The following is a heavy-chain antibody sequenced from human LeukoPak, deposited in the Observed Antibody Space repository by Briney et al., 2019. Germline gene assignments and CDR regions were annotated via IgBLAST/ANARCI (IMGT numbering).Heavy chain of an antibody. CDR2: IGGSGS. J-gene: IGHJ4*02. CDR1: GFTFSNHA. V-gene: IGHV3-23*01. CDR3: AKRGCSSTSCYIDY. Sequence: PGGSLRLSCAASGFTFSNHAMGWVRQAPGEGLEWVSSIGGSGSYYADSVEGRFTISRDNSKSTLYLQMNSLRAEDTAVYYCAKRGCSSTSCYIDYWGQGTLVTVSS. D-gene: IGHD2-2*02.